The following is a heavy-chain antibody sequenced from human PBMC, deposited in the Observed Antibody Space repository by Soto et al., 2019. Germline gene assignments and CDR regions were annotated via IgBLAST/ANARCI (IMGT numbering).Heavy chain of an antibody. V-gene: IGHV4-39*01. J-gene: IGHJ4*02. D-gene: IGHD5-18*01. CDR3: ASPAHRGYNSGSRY. Sequence: QLQLQESGPGLVKPSETLSLTCSVSGGSINSSYHYWGWIRQPPGKGLEWIGSIYYTGSTYYNPSFESRVTISLDTSKNQFSLKLSSLTATDTAIYFCASPAHRGYNSGSRYWGQGSLVTVSS. CDR2: IYYTGST. CDR1: GGSINSSYHY.